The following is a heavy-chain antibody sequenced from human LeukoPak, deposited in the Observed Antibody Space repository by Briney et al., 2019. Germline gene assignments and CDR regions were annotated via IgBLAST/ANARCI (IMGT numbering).Heavy chain of an antibody. CDR3: NTDGDYGDYVDS. Sequence: GGSLRLSCAASGSTFSSYAMSWVRQAPGKGLEWVSAISGSGGSTYYADSVKGRFTISRDNSKNTLYLQMNSLKSEDTALYYCNTDGDYGDYVDSWGQGTLVTVSS. J-gene: IGHJ4*02. CDR1: GSTFSSYA. D-gene: IGHD4-17*01. V-gene: IGHV3-23*01. CDR2: ISGSGGST.